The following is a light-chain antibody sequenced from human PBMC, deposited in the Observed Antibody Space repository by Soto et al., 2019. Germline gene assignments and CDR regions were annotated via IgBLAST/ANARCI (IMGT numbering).Light chain of an antibody. V-gene: IGKV3-11*01. CDR3: QQRSNWPPSIT. CDR1: QSVSSY. J-gene: IGKJ5*01. CDR2: DAS. Sequence: EIVLTQSPATLSLSPGERATLSCRASQSVSSYLAWYQQKPGQAXXXXXXDASXSATGIXARFSGSGSGTDFTLTISSLEPEDFAVYYCQQRSNWPPSITFGQGTRLEIK.